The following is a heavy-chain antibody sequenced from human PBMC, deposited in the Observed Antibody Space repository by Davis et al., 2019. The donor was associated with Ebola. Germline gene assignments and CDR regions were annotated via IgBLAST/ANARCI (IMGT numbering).Heavy chain of an antibody. CDR3: ARDSSGSYLGWFDH. CDR2: IYHSGST. Sequence: MPSETLSLTCAVSAGSIISIHWWSWVRQPPGKGLEWIGEIYHSGSTNYNPSLKSRVTISVDKSKNQFSLKLSSVTAADTAVYYCARDSSGSYLGWFDHWGQGTLVTVSS. D-gene: IGHD1-26*01. J-gene: IGHJ5*02. V-gene: IGHV4-4*02. CDR1: AGSIISIHW.